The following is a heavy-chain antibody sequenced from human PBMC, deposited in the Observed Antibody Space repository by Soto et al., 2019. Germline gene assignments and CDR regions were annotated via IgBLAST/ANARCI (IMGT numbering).Heavy chain of an antibody. CDR1: GGSFHNFY. J-gene: IGHJ4*02. CDR3: ARGVDYYATSGYFSFDS. CDR2: VHYSGST. D-gene: IGHD3-16*01. Sequence: PSETLSLTCNLSGGSFHNFYWLWIRQPPGKGLEWVGHVHYSGSTNYSPSLNSRATISLDTSKSPLSLKRLSVTAPDTAMYFCARGVDYYATSGYFSFDSWGQGIPVTVSS. V-gene: IGHV4-59*01.